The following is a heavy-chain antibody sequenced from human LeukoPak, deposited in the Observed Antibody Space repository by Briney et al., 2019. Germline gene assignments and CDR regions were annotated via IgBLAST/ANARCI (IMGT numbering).Heavy chain of an antibody. CDR3: ARERPGVGAIDY. CDR1: GGSISSYY. CDR2: IYYSGST. D-gene: IGHD1-26*01. Sequence: PSETLSLTCTVSGGSISSYYWSWIRQPPGKGLEWIGYIYYSGSTNYNPSLKSRVTISVDTSKNQFSLKLSSVTAADTAVYYCARERPGVGAIDYWGQGTLVTVSS. J-gene: IGHJ4*02. V-gene: IGHV4-59*01.